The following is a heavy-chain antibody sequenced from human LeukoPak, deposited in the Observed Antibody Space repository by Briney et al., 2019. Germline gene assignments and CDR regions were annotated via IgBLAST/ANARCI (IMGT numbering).Heavy chain of an antibody. CDR1: GFTFSSYS. Sequence: GGSLRLSCAASGFTFSSYSMNWVRQAPGKGLEWVSSISSSSSYIYYADSVKGRFTISRDNAKNSLYLQMNSLRAEDTAVYYCAREVRTYYDFWSGKNPIDYWGQGTLVTVSS. D-gene: IGHD3-3*01. CDR3: AREVRTYYDFWSGKNPIDY. CDR2: ISSSSSYI. V-gene: IGHV3-21*01. J-gene: IGHJ4*02.